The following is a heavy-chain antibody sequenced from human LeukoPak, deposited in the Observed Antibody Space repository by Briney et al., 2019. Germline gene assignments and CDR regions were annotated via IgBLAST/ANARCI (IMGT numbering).Heavy chain of an antibody. J-gene: IGHJ4*02. Sequence: ASVTVSCKASGYTFTSYGISWVRQAPGQGLEWMGWISAYNGNTNYAQKLQGRVTMTTDTSTSTAYMELRSLRSDDTAVYYCAREYCSGGSCYYFDYWGQGTLVTVSS. CDR3: AREYCSGGSCYYFDY. CDR2: ISAYNGNT. V-gene: IGHV1-18*01. CDR1: GYTFTSYG. D-gene: IGHD2-15*01.